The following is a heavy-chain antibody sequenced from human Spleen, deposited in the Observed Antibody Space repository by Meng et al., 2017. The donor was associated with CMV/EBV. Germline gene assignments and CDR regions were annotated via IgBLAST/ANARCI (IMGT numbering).Heavy chain of an antibody. J-gene: IGHJ5*02. D-gene: IGHD2-15*01. Sequence: SVKVSCKASGGTFSGYAISWVRQAPGQGLEWMGGVIAILDTPNYAQEFQGRVTITADRITSTAYLELNNLRSEDTAVYYCARDPGGYCSGGSCYALNWFDPWGQGTLVTVSS. CDR1: GGTFSGYA. CDR3: ARDPGGYCSGGSCYALNWFDP. V-gene: IGHV1-69*10. CDR2: VIAILDTP.